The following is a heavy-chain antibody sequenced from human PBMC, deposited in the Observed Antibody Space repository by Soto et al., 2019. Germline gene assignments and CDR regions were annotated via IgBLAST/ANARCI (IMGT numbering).Heavy chain of an antibody. CDR2: IYSGGST. CDR3: ATQKQLWLSSVGAFDI. J-gene: IGHJ3*02. D-gene: IGHD5-18*01. V-gene: IGHV3-53*01. CDR1: GFTVSSNY. Sequence: GGSLRLSCAASGFTVSSNYMSWVRQAPGKGLEWVSVIYSGGSTYYADSVKGRFTISRDNSKNTLYLQMNSLRAEDTAVYYCATQKQLWLSSVGAFDIWGQGTMVTVSS.